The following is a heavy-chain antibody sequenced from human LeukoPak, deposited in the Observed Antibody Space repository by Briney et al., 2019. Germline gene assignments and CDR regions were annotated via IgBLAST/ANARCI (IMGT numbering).Heavy chain of an antibody. CDR1: GYTFTSYG. V-gene: IGHV1-18*01. CDR3: ARWISPAASDP. Sequence: ASVTVSCKSSGYTFTSYGISWVRQAPGQGLEWMGWISAYNGNTNYAQKLQGRVTMTTDASTSTAYMELRSLRSDDTAVYYCARWISPAASDPWGQGTLVTVSS. CDR2: ISAYNGNT. J-gene: IGHJ5*02. D-gene: IGHD2-2*01.